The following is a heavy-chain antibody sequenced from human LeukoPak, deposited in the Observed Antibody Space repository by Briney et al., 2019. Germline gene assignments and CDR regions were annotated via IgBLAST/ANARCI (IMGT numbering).Heavy chain of an antibody. Sequence: GGSLRLSCAASGFTFSNYAMSWVRQATGKGLEWVSGISVSVGSTYYADSVKGRVTISRDNSKNTLYLQMNTLRAEDTAVYYCGKGLGALDYWGQGTLVTVSS. CDR2: ISVSVGST. D-gene: IGHD7-27*01. J-gene: IGHJ4*02. CDR3: GKGLGALDY. CDR1: GFTFSNYA. V-gene: IGHV3-23*01.